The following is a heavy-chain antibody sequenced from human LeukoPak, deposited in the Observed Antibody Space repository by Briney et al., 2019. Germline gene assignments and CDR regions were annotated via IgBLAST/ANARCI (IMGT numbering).Heavy chain of an antibody. CDR1: GYIFTTYW. V-gene: IGHV5-51*01. Sequence: GESLKISCKGSGYIFTTYWIGWVRQMPGKGPEWMGIIYPGDSNTAYSPPFQGQVTISADKSFSTAYLQWSSLKASDTAMYYCARQGATRRSGHDAFDIWGQGTVVTVSS. CDR3: ARQGATRRSGHDAFDI. CDR2: IYPGDSNT. D-gene: IGHD6-6*01. J-gene: IGHJ3*02.